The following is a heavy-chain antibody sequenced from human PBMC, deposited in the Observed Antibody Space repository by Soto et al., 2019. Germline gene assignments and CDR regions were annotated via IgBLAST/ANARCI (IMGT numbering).Heavy chain of an antibody. V-gene: IGHV3-11*01. CDR1: GFTFSDYY. Sequence: GGSLRLSCAASGFTFSDYYMSWIRQAPGKGLEWVSYISSSGSTIYYADSVKGRFTISRDNAKNSLYLQMNSLRAEDTAVYYCARDHVTMVRGVINYYYYMDVWGKGTTVTVS. CDR3: ARDHVTMVRGVINYYYYMDV. CDR2: ISSSGSTI. D-gene: IGHD3-10*01. J-gene: IGHJ6*03.